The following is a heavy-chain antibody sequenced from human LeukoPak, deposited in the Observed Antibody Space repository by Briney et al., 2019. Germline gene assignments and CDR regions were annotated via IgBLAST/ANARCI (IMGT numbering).Heavy chain of an antibody. D-gene: IGHD3-22*01. CDR3: ARRAGSYYDSSGYYYN. V-gene: IGHV5-51*01. CDR1: GYSFTSYW. J-gene: IGHJ4*02. CDR2: IYPGDSDT. Sequence: GESLKISCKGSGYSFTSYWIGWVRQMPGKGLEWMGIIYPGDSDTRYSPSFQGQVTISADKSISTAYLQWSSLKASDTAMYYCARRAGSYYDSSGYYYNWGQGTLVTVSS.